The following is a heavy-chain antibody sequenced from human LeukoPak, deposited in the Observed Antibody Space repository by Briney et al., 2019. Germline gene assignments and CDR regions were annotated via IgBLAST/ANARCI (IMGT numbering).Heavy chain of an antibody. CDR1: GFTFSSYA. D-gene: IGHD3-10*01. CDR3: ARQGFGEPIDY. CDR2: ISYDGSSK. J-gene: IGHJ4*02. V-gene: IGHV3-30-3*01. Sequence: GGSLRLSCAASGFTFSSYAMHWVRQAPGKGLEWVAVISYDGSSKYYADSVKGRFTISRDNSKNTLYLQMNSLRAEDTAVYYCARQGFGEPIDYWGQGTLVTVSS.